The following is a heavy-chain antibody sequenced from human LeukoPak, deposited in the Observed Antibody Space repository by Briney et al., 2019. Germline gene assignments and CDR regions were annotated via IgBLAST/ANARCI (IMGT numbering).Heavy chain of an antibody. CDR1: GFTFSSFA. CDR2: FDGNGPNT. Sequence: GGSLRLSCAASGFTFSSFAMTWVRQAPGKGLEWVSGFDGNGPNTYYADSVKGRWTISRDNSRNTLYLEMNSLRPEDTAIYYCAKPRATGLGWAQFDYWGQGSLVTVSS. V-gene: IGHV3-23*01. CDR3: AKPRATGLGWAQFDY. D-gene: IGHD2-8*02. J-gene: IGHJ4*02.